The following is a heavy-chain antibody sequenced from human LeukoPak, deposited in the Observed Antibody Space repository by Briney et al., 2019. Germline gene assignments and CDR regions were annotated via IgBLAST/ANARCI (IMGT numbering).Heavy chain of an antibody. CDR3: AKDLTMIVVVMFDP. J-gene: IGHJ5*02. V-gene: IGHV3-23*01. CDR1: GFTFSSYA. Sequence: PGGSLRLSCAASGFTFSSYAMSWVRQAPGKGLEWVSAISGSGGSTYYADSVEGRFTISRDNSKNTLYLQMNSLRAEDTAVYYCAKDLTMIVVVMFDPWGQGTLVTVSS. CDR2: ISGSGGST. D-gene: IGHD3-22*01.